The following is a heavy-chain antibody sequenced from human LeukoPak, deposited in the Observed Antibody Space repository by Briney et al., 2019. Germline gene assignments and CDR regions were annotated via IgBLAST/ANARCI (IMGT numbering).Heavy chain of an antibody. CDR3: ARRHSSGWDFDY. J-gene: IGHJ4*02. CDR2: VYYSGST. Sequence: SETLSLTCAVYGGSFSGYYWSWIRQPPGKGLEWIGYVYYSGSTNYNLYLKSRVAISVDTSKNQFSLKLSSVAAADTAVYYCARRHSSGWDFDYWGQGTLVTVSS. V-gene: IGHV4-59*08. D-gene: IGHD6-19*01. CDR1: GGSFSGYY.